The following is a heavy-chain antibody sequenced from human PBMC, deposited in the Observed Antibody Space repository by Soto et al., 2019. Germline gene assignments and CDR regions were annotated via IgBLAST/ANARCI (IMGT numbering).Heavy chain of an antibody. V-gene: IGHV1-69*01. D-gene: IGHD3-3*01. CDR2: LIPIFGTA. CDR3: ARGKTYYDFWSGALGSLGYNWFAP. J-gene: IGHJ5*02. CDR1: GGTFSSYA. Sequence: QVQLVQSGAEVKKPGSSVKVSCKASGGTFSSYAISWVRQAPGQGLEWMGGLIPIFGTANYAQKFQGRVTITADESTRTAYMELSSLRSEDTAVHYCARGKTYYDFWSGALGSLGYNWFAPLVQGTLFTVSS.